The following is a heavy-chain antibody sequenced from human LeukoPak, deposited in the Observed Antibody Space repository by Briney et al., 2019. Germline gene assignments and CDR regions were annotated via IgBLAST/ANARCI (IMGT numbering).Heavy chain of an antibody. Sequence: GGSLRLSCAASGFTFTSYTMNWVRQAPGKGLAWVSSISSSSNYIYYADSVKGRFTISRDNAKNSLYLQMNSLRAEDTAVYYCARPGITGTMGYGAFDIWGQGTRVTVSS. CDR3: ARPGITGTMGYGAFDI. CDR2: ISSSSNYI. V-gene: IGHV3-21*01. D-gene: IGHD1-7*01. J-gene: IGHJ3*02. CDR1: GFTFTSYT.